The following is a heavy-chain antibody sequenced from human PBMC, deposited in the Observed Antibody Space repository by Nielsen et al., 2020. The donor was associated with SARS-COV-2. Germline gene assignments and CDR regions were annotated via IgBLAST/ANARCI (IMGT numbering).Heavy chain of an antibody. CDR1: GGSFSGYY. J-gene: IGHJ5*02. D-gene: IGHD2-8*01. V-gene: IGHV4-34*01. CDR3: ARGNGWFDP. Sequence: SETLSLTCAVYGGSFSGYYWSWIRQHPRKGLEWIGDRAYSGNTYYNPSLKSRLSIYVDTSKNLFSLRLTSVTTADTATYYCARGNGWFDPWGQGPRVTVSS. CDR2: RAYSGNT.